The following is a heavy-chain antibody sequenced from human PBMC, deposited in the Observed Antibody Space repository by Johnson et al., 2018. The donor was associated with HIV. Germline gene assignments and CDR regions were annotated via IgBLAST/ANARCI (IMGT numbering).Heavy chain of an antibody. CDR2: IKSKTDGGTT. Sequence: VQLVESGGGLVKPGGSLRLSCAASGFTFSNAWMSWVRQAPGKGLEWVGRIKSKTDGGTTDYAAPVKGRFTTARDYSKNTLYLQMNSLKTEDTAMYYCTPDPWWNGYHAFDVWGQGTMVTVSS. CDR3: TPDPWWNGYHAFDV. D-gene: IGHD1-1*01. CDR1: GFTFSNAW. V-gene: IGHV3-15*01. J-gene: IGHJ3*01.